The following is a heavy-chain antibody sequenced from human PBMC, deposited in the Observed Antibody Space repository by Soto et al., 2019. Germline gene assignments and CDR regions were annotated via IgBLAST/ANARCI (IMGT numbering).Heavy chain of an antibody. J-gene: IGHJ4*02. CDR2: ISYDGSNK. V-gene: IGHV3-30*03. D-gene: IGHD2-15*01. CDR1: GFTFSSYG. CDR3: ATLSSCSGGSCSDFDY. Sequence: QVQLVESGGGVVQPGRSLRLSCAASGFTFSSYGMHWVRQAPGKGLEWVAVISYDGSNKYYADSVKGRFTISRDNSKNTLYLQMNSLRAADTAGYYCATLSSCSGGSCSDFDYWGQGTLVTVSS.